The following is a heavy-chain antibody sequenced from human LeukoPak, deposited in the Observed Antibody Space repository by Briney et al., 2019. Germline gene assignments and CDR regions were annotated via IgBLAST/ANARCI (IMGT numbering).Heavy chain of an antibody. CDR1: GFTFSSYS. Sequence: GGSLRLSCAASGFTFSSYSMTWVRQAPGKGLEWVSSISSSSSYIYYADSVKGRFTISRDSAKNSLYLQMNSLRAEDTAVYYCARDGYCSSTSCSYDYWGQGTLVTVSS. J-gene: IGHJ4*02. V-gene: IGHV3-21*01. D-gene: IGHD2-2*01. CDR2: ISSSSSYI. CDR3: ARDGYCSSTSCSYDY.